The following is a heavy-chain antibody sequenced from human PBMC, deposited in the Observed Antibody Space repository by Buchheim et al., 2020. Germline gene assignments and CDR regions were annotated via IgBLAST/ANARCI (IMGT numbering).Heavy chain of an antibody. V-gene: IGHV1-46*01. D-gene: IGHD6-6*01. CDR3: ARSYNSSSVYYYYGMDV. CDR2: INPNGGST. CDR1: GYTLTRYY. Sequence: QVQLVQSGAGVKKPGASVKVSCKASGYTLTRYYMHWVRQAPGQGLEWMGIINPNGGSTNYGQRFQGSVTMTRETSTSTVYMELIFLRSEDTAVYYCARSYNSSSVYYYYGMDVWGQGTT. J-gene: IGHJ6*02.